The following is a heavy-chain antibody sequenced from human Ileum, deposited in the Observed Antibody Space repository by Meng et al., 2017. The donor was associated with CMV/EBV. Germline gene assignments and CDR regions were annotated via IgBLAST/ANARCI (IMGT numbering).Heavy chain of an antibody. V-gene: IGHV3-74*01. Sequence: GESMKISCAASGFTFSNYWMHWVRQAPGRGLVWVSRLNPMGSGISYADSVKGRFTISRDNAKNTLYLQMNSRRADDTAVYYCARYRSITESGVWLDSWGQGTLVTVSS. D-gene: IGHD6-19*01. J-gene: IGHJ4*02. CDR2: LNPMGSGI. CDR1: GFTFSNYW. CDR3: ARYRSITESGVWLDS.